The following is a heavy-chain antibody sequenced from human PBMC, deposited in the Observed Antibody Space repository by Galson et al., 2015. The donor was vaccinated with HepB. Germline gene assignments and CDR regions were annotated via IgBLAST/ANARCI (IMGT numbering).Heavy chain of an antibody. V-gene: IGHV3-33*08. CDR1: GFPFSSYT. CDR2: IWYDGSNK. D-gene: IGHD3-10*01. Sequence: SLRLSCAASGFPFSSYTMHWVRQAPGKGLEWVAVIWYDGSNKYYADSVKGRFTISRDNSKNTLYLQMNSLRAEDTAVYYCARAARLLWFGELFPTDYYGMDVWGQGTTVTVSS. J-gene: IGHJ6*02. CDR3: ARAARLLWFGELFPTDYYGMDV.